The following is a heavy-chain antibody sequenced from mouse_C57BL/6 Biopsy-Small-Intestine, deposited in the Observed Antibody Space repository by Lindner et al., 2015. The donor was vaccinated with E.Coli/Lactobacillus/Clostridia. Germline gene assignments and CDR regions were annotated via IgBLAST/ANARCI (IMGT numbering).Heavy chain of an antibody. V-gene: IGHV5-4*01. D-gene: IGHD2-5*01. J-gene: IGHJ4*01. CDR3: ARAHSNYEDAMDY. CDR2: ISDGGSYT. Sequence: VQLQESGGGLVKPGGSLKLSCAASGFTFSSYAMSWVRQTPEKRLEWVATISDGGSYTYYPDNVKGRFTISRDNAKNNLYLQMSHLKSEDTAMYYCARAHSNYEDAMDYWGQGTSVTVSS. CDR1: GFTFSSYA.